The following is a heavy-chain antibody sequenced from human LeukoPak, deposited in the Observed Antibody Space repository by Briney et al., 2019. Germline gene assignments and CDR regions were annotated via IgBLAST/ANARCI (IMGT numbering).Heavy chain of an antibody. D-gene: IGHD3-10*01. CDR2: SYSGGST. CDR3: TRAGQWTYGFQDY. Sequence: PGGSLRLSCAASGFTVSSYYMSWVRQALGKGLEWVSISYSGGSTYYADSVKGRFTISRDNSKTTVFLQMSSLRVEDTAVYYCTRAGQWTYGFQDYWGQGTLVTVSS. CDR1: GFTVSSYY. J-gene: IGHJ4*02. V-gene: IGHV3-66*01.